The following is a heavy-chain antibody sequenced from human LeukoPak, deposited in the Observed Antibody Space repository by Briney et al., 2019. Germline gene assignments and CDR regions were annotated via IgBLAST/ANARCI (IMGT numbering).Heavy chain of an antibody. CDR2: ISGSGGST. Sequence: GGSLRLSCAASGFTFSSYAMSWVRQAPGKGLEWVSAISGSGGSTYYADSVKGRFTISRDNSKNTLYLQMNSLRAEDTAVYYCAKVASYYYDSSGYYRETFDHWGQGTLVTVSS. CDR1: GFTFSSYA. D-gene: IGHD3-22*01. J-gene: IGHJ4*02. CDR3: AKVASYYYDSSGYYRETFDH. V-gene: IGHV3-23*01.